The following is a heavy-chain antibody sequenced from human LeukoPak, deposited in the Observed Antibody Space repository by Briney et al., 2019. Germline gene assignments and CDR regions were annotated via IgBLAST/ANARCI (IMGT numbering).Heavy chain of an antibody. CDR1: GFTFSRYG. CDR2: ISYDGSNR. V-gene: IGHV3-30*18. CDR3: AKSLSTLRTYDAFDV. D-gene: IGHD1-14*01. J-gene: IGHJ3*01. Sequence: PGRSLRLSCAASGFTFSRYGMHWVRQAPDKGLEWVAVISYDGSNRYYADSVKGRFTISRDNSKNTLYLQMNSLRAEDTAAYYCAKSLSTLRTYDAFDVWGRGTLVTVSS.